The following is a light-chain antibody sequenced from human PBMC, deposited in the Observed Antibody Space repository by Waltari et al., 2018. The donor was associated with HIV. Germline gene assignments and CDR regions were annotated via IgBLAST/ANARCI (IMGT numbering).Light chain of an antibody. Sequence: SYELTQPPSVSVSPGQTARITRSGDALPPNYVYWYQQKSGQAPVLVIYEDTKRPSGISETFSGSSSGTVATLTITGAQVEHEADYYCYSTYSSGVSWVFGGGTKLTVL. J-gene: IGLJ3*02. CDR3: YSTYSSGVSWV. CDR1: ALPPNY. CDR2: EDT. V-gene: IGLV3-10*01.